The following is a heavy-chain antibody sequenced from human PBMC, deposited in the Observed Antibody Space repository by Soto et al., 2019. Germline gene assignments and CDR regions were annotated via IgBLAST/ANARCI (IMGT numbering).Heavy chain of an antibody. CDR2: TSYDGTNK. CDR1: GFTFRSYV. CDR3: ARWGTTGGLDV. V-gene: IGHV3-33*05. D-gene: IGHD3-16*01. J-gene: IGHJ1*01. Sequence: QVQLVESGGGVVQPGSSLRVSCVGSGFTFRSYVIHWVRQAPGKGLEWVALTSYDGTNKYYDDSVRGRFTISRDNSRNTVDLQMDSLRLEDTALYYCARWGTTGGLDVWGQGTLVSVS.